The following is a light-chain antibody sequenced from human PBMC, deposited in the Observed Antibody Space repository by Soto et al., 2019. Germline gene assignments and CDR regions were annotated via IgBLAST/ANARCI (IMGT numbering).Light chain of an antibody. Sequence: QSVLTQPPSVSEAPRQRVTISFSGSSSNIGNNAVNWYQQLPGKAPKLLIYYDDLLPSGVSDRFSGSKSGTSASLAISGLQSEDEADYYCAAWDDSLNALVFGGGTQLTV. J-gene: IGLJ3*02. CDR3: AAWDDSLNALV. CDR1: SSNIGNNA. CDR2: YDD. V-gene: IGLV1-36*01.